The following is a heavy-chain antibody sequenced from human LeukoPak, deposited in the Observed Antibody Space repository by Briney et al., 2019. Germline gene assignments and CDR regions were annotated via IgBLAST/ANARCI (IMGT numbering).Heavy chain of an antibody. J-gene: IGHJ3*02. V-gene: IGHV3-53*01. CDR2: IYSGGST. CDR1: GFTVSSNY. Sequence: GGSLRLSCAASGFTVSSNYMSWVRQAPGKGLEWVSVIYSGGSTYYADSVKGRFTISRDNSKNTLYLQMNSLRAEDTAVYYCAREYGDYADAFDIWGQGTMPTVSS. D-gene: IGHD4-17*01. CDR3: AREYGDYADAFDI.